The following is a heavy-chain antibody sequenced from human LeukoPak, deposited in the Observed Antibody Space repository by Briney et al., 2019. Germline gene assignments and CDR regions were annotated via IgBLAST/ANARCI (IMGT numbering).Heavy chain of an antibody. Sequence: GASVKVSCKASGYTFITYYIHWVRQAPGQGLEWMGRINPGGGGTNYAQKFQGRVTMTRDTSISTASMELTGLTSDDTAVYYCARVSEVAGSPAVDYWGQGTLVTVSS. J-gene: IGHJ4*02. CDR2: INPGGGGT. CDR3: ARVSEVAGSPAVDY. CDR1: GYTFITYY. V-gene: IGHV1-2*06. D-gene: IGHD6-19*01.